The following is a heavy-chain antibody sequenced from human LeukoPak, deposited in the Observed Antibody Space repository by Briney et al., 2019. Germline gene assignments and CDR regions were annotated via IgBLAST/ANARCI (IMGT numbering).Heavy chain of an antibody. CDR1: GFTFSIYA. V-gene: IGHV3-23*01. J-gene: IGHJ4*02. D-gene: IGHD6-19*01. CDR3: AKFRADSSGWPFDY. Sequence: GVSLRLSCAASGFTFSIYAMSWVRQAPGKGLEWVSSISSTSGNTYYADSVKGRFAISRGNSKDTLYLQMNSLRAEDTAIYYCAKFRADSSGWPFDYWGQGTLVTVSS. CDR2: ISSTSGNT.